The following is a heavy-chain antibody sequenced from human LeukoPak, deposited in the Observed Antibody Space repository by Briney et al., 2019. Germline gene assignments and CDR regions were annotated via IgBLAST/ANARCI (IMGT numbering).Heavy chain of an antibody. Sequence: TGGSLRLSCAASGFTFSNAWMSWVRQAPGKGLEWVANIKQDGSEKYYVDSVKGRFTISRDNAKNSLYLQMNSLRAEDTAVYYCARDFLAVEQLEKGFDYWGQGTLVTVSS. J-gene: IGHJ4*02. CDR1: GFTFSNAW. V-gene: IGHV3-7*01. CDR3: ARDFLAVEQLEKGFDY. CDR2: IKQDGSEK. D-gene: IGHD6-6*01.